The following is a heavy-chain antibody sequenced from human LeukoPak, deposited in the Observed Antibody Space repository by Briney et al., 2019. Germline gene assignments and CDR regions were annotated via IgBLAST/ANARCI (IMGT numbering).Heavy chain of an antibody. CDR2: INPNSGGT. CDR1: GYTFTGYY. CDR3: AISTMVRGVIFDY. D-gene: IGHD3-10*01. J-gene: IGHJ4*02. V-gene: IGHV1-2*06. Sequence: ASVKVSCKASGYTFTGYYMHWVRQAPGQGLEWMGRINPNSGGTNYAQKFQGRVTVTRDTSISTAYMELSRLRSDDTAVYYCAISTMVRGVIFDYWGQGTLVTVSS.